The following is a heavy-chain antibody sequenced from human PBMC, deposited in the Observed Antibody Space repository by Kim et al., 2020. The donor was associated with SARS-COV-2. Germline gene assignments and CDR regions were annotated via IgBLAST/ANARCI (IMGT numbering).Heavy chain of an antibody. CDR1: GYSFTSYW. V-gene: IGHV5-51*01. CDR2: IYPGDSDT. D-gene: IGHD3-9*01. Sequence: GESLKISCKGSGYSFTSYWIGWVRQMPGKGLEWMGIIYPGDSDTRYSPSFQGQVTISADKSISTAYLQWSSLKASDTAMYYCARLTGPDILTAYFDYWGQGTLVTVSS. CDR3: ARLTGPDILTAYFDY. J-gene: IGHJ4*02.